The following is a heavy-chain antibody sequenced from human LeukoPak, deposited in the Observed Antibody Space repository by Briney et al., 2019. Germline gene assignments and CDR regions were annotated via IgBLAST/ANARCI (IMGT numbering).Heavy chain of an antibody. Sequence: PGGSLRLSCAASGFTFSDYYMSWIRQAPGKGLEWVSYISSTGRTIYYADSVKGRFTISRDNAKNSMYLQMNSLRAEDTAVYYCARDKEEMIRAPYAFGIWGQGTMVTVSS. V-gene: IGHV3-11*04. CDR3: ARDKEEMIRAPYAFGI. J-gene: IGHJ3*02. CDR2: ISSTGRTI. CDR1: GFTFSDYY. D-gene: IGHD3-10*01.